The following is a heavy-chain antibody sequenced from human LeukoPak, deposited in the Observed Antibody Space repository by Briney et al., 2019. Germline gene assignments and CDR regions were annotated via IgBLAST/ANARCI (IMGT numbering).Heavy chain of an antibody. V-gene: IGHV3-21*01. Sequence: GGSLRLSCAASGFTFTDYSMNWVRQAPGKGLEWVSSISTVSTYKKYEDSAKGRFTISRDNSKTLLYLQMSSLSAEDTAVYYCTRDGSGFYHYYYMDVWGKGTTVTVSS. CDR1: GFTFTDYS. J-gene: IGHJ6*03. CDR2: ISTVSTYK. D-gene: IGHD6-25*01. CDR3: TRDGSGFYHYYYMDV.